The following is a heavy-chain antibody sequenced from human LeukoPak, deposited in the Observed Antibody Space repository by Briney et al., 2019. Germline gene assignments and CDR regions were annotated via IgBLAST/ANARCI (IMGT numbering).Heavy chain of an antibody. CDR1: GYTFTSYD. CDR3: ARGITIFGVAPGGY. V-gene: IGHV1-8*03. CDR2: MYPNSGNT. J-gene: IGHJ4*02. Sequence: ASVKVSCKASGYTFTSYDINWVRQATGQGLEWMGWMYPNSGNTGYAQKFQGRVTITRNTSISTAYMELSSLRSEDTAVYYCARGITIFGVAPGGYWGQGTLVTVSS. D-gene: IGHD3-3*01.